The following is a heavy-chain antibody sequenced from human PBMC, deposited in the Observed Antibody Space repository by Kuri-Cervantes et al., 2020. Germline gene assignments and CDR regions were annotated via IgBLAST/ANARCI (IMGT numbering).Heavy chain of an antibody. CDR1: GFTFSSYG. D-gene: IGHD4-23*01. CDR2: IYSGGST. CDR3: ARMIRTTVVTRDY. V-gene: IGHV3-NL1*01. Sequence: GESLKISCAASGFTFSSYGMHWVRQAPGKGLEWVSVIYSGGSTYYADSVKGRFTISRDNSKNTLYLQMNSLRAEDTAVYYCARMIRTTVVTRDYWGQGTLVTVSS. J-gene: IGHJ4*02.